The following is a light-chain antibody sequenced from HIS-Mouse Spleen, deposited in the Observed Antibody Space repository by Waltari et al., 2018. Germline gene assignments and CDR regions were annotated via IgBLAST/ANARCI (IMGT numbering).Light chain of an antibody. CDR2: WAS. J-gene: IGKJ2*01. CDR3: QQYYSTPYT. CDR1: RSVLYSSNNKNY. V-gene: IGKV4-1*01. Sequence: DIVMTQSPDSLAVSLGEGATIHCKSSRSVLYSSNNKNYLAWYQQKPGQPPKLLIYWASTRESGVPDRFSGSGSGTDFTLTISSLQAEDVAVYYCQQYYSTPYTFGQGTKLEIK.